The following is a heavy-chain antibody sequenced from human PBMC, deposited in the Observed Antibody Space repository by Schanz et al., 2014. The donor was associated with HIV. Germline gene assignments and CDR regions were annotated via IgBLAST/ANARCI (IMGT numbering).Heavy chain of an antibody. J-gene: IGHJ4*02. CDR2: ISGSGGST. D-gene: IGHD5-12*01. V-gene: IGHV3-23*04. CDR1: GFTFSTYN. Sequence: EVQLVESGGGLVKPGGSLRLSCAASGFTFSTYNMNWVRQAPGKGLEWVSVISGSGGSTYYADSVKGRFTISRDNSKNTVYLQMNSLRAEDTAVYYCARGDGGYWYYFDYWGQGTLVTVSS. CDR3: ARGDGGYWYYFDY.